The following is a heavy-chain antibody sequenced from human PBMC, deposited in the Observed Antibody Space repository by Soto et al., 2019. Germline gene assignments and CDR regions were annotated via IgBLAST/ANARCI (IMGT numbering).Heavy chain of an antibody. J-gene: IGHJ1*01. V-gene: IGHV3-30*18. Sequence: QVQLVESGGGVVQTGRSLSLSCAASGYTFSSFGVHCVRQAPGKGLEWVAVISYDGTLKYYVDSVKGRFTVSRDNSKHTLYLQMNSLRPEDTAVSYCAKDGGGGIVVVAYYFQHWGQGTLVTVSS. D-gene: IGHD3-22*01. CDR2: ISYDGTLK. CDR1: GYTFSSFG. CDR3: AKDGGGGIVVVAYYFQH.